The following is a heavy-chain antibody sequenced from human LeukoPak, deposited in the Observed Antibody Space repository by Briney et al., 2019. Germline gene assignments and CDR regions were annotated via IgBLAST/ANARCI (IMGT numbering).Heavy chain of an antibody. CDR3: ARDAYYYDSSGYLA. J-gene: IGHJ5*02. D-gene: IGHD3-22*01. CDR1: GFTFSSYE. CDR2: ISYDGSNK. Sequence: GGSLRLSCAASGFTFSSYEMNWVRQAPGKGLEWVAVISYDGSNKYYADSVKGRFTISRDNSKNTLYLQMNSLRAEDTAVYYCARDAYYYDSSGYLAWGQGTLVTVSS. V-gene: IGHV3-30*04.